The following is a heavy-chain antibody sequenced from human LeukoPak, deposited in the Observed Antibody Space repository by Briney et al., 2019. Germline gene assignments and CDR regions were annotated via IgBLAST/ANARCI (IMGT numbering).Heavy chain of an antibody. V-gene: IGHV4-59*01. J-gene: IGHJ3*01. Sequence: SETLSLTCAVSGGSISGSFWSWIRQPPGKGLEWIGYIYHDGSTKYNPSLKSRVTLSVDTSKNQFSLRLTSVTAADTAVYYCTRAGPREYSGCDLWDQGTMVTVSS. CDR1: GGSISGSF. CDR3: TRAGPREYSGCDL. CDR2: IYHDGST. D-gene: IGHD5-12*01.